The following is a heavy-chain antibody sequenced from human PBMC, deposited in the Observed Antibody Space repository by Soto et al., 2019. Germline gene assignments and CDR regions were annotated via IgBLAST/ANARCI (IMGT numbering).Heavy chain of an antibody. Sequence: ESLKISCKASGYTFTHYWIAWVRQMPGKGLEWMGYVYPDDPDTRYSPSFRGQVTISADRSISTAYLQWSSLGASDSGVYYCARGGACSSGSCSPDFWGQGTLVTVSS. CDR3: ARGGACSSGSCSPDF. CDR2: VYPDDPDT. V-gene: IGHV5-51*01. J-gene: IGHJ4*02. D-gene: IGHD2-15*01. CDR1: GYTFTHYW.